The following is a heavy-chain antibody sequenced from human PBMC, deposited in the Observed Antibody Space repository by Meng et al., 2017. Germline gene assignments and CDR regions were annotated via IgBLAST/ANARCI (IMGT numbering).Heavy chain of an antibody. D-gene: IGHD1-1*01. Sequence: DVHWVVSGGVLVSPGGSLTISCAAPGFTLNNFWMHWVRQVPGKGLVWVSRISGDGSITNYADSVKGRFTISRDNDKNTMYLQMNSLRPEDTAVYYCLDEAPRSDYWGQGSLVTVSS. CDR1: GFTLNNFW. V-gene: IGHV3-74*01. J-gene: IGHJ4*02. CDR2: ISGDGSIT. CDR3: LDEAPRSDY.